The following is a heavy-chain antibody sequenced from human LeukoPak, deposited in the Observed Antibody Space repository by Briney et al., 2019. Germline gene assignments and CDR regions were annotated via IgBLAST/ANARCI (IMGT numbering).Heavy chain of an antibody. Sequence: SETLSLTCHVSGYSISSAYYWGWIRQPPGKELEWIGSIHYSGSTSYNPSLKSRVTISVDTSKNQFSLKLSSVTAPDTAVYYCARTTMVRGTYYMDVWGKGTTVTVSS. CDR2: IHYSGST. CDR3: ARTTMVRGTYYMDV. V-gene: IGHV4-38-2*01. D-gene: IGHD3-10*01. J-gene: IGHJ6*03. CDR1: GYSISSAYY.